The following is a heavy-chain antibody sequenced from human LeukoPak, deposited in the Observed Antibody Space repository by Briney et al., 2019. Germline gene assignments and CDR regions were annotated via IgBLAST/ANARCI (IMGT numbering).Heavy chain of an antibody. Sequence: SETLSLTCTVSGGSISSGDYYWSWIRQPPGKGLEWIGYIYYSGSTYYNPSLKSRVTISVDTSKNQFSLKLSSVTAADTAVDYCARPLFGVVTPFDYWGQGTLVTVSS. CDR1: GGSISSGDYY. D-gene: IGHD3-3*01. V-gene: IGHV4-30-4*08. J-gene: IGHJ4*02. CDR3: ARPLFGVVTPFDY. CDR2: IYYSGST.